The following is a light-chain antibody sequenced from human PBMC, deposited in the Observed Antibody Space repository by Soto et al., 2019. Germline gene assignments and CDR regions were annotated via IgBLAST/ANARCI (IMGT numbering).Light chain of an antibody. CDR1: SSDVGSYNL. J-gene: IGLJ1*01. CDR3: CSYAGSSTFYV. CDR2: EGS. V-gene: IGLV2-23*01. Sequence: QFVLTQPASVSGSPGQSITISCTGTSSDVGSYNLVSWYQQHPGKAPKLMIYEGSKRPSGVSNRFSGSKSGNTASLTISGLQAEDEADYYCCSYAGSSTFYVFGTGTKVTVL.